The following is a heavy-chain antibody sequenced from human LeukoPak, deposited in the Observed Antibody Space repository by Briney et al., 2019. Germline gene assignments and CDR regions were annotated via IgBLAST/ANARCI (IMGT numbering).Heavy chain of an antibody. D-gene: IGHD3-22*01. CDR2: INSADNVE. CDR3: ARIYYDSSGLEIFDY. CDR1: GFSLRSSE. Sequence: GGSLRLSCAASGFSLRSSEMNWVRQAPGKGPEWVAHINSADNVEYYTDSVRGRFTMSRDNAKDLLYLQMNSLRDEDTAVYYCARIYYDSSGLEIFDYWGQGTLVTVSS. J-gene: IGHJ4*02. V-gene: IGHV3-48*03.